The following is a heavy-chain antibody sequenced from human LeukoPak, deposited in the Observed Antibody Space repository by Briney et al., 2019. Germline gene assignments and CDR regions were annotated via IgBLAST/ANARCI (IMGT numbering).Heavy chain of an antibody. CDR2: IDSSSTYI. J-gene: IGHJ4*02. V-gene: IGHV3-21*01. D-gene: IGHD3-22*01. CDR3: ARDLRSVDYDSSGYFYFPDY. CDR1: GFSFSGYS. Sequence: GGSLRLSCAASGFSFSGYSMNWVRQAPGKGLEWVSSIDSSSTYIYYADSVKGRFTISRDNAKNSLYLQMNSLRAEDTAVYYCARDLRSVDYDSSGYFYFPDYWGQGILVTVSS.